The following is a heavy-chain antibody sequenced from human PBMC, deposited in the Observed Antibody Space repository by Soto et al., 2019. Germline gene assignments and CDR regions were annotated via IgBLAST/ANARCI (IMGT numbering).Heavy chain of an antibody. CDR3: ASAMVRGGVFDY. CDR2: IYYSGST. V-gene: IGHV4-61*01. D-gene: IGHD3-10*01. CDR1: GGSVSSGSYY. J-gene: IGHJ4*02. Sequence: QVQLQESGPGLVKPSETLSLTCTVSGGSVSSGSYYWSWIRQPPGKGLEWIGYIYYSGSTNYNPSLKSRVTISVDTSKNQFSLKLISVAAADTAVYYCASAMVRGGVFDYWGQGTLVTVSS.